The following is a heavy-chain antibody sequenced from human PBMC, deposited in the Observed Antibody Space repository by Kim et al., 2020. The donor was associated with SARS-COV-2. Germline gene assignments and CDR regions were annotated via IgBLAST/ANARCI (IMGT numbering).Heavy chain of an antibody. CDR2: INHSGST. V-gene: IGHV4-34*01. Sequence: SETLSLTCAVYGGSLSGYYWSWIRQPPGKGLEWIGEINHSGSTNYNPSLKSRVTISVDTSKNQFSLKLSSVTAADTAVYYCARWAEWNSGYDWVWYFDLWGRGTLVTVSS. J-gene: IGHJ2*01. D-gene: IGHD5-12*01. CDR3: ARWAEWNSGYDWVWYFDL. CDR1: GGSLSGYY.